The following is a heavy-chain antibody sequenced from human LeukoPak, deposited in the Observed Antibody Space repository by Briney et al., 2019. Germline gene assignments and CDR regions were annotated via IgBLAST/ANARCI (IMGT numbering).Heavy chain of an antibody. CDR1: GFTLRSYT. V-gene: IGHV3-21*01. Sequence: GGSLRLSCAASGFTLRSYTMNWVRQAPGKGLEWVSSISSSSSYIYYADSVKGRFTISRDNAKNSLYLQMNSLRAEDTAVYYCARYGSGSDNYFYYGMDVWGQGTTVTVSS. CDR2: ISSSSSYI. D-gene: IGHD3-10*01. J-gene: IGHJ6*02. CDR3: ARYGSGSDNYFYYGMDV.